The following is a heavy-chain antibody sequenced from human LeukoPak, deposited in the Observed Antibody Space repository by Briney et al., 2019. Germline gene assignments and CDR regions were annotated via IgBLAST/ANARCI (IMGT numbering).Heavy chain of an antibody. Sequence: GESLKISCKGSGYSFSSYWIGWVRQMPGKGLGCMGIIYPGDSATKYSPSFQGQVTISADKSISTAYLQWSSLKASDTAMYYCARLGPTVTTRGVSYYYYEMDVWGQGTTVTVSS. D-gene: IGHD4-11*01. CDR3: ARLGPTVTTRGVSYYYYEMDV. J-gene: IGHJ6*02. V-gene: IGHV5-51*01. CDR1: GYSFSSYW. CDR2: IYPGDSAT.